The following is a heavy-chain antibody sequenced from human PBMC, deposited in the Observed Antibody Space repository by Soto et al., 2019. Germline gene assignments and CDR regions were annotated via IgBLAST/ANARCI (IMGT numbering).Heavy chain of an antibody. CDR1: GFTFTKYS. V-gene: IGHV3-48*02. CDR3: VRGVVVVVGSTAENFDH. CDR2: ISYSGETK. J-gene: IGHJ4*02. Sequence: PGWSLRLSCVTSGFTFTKYSMNWVRQAPGKGLEWVSYISYSGETKYYADSLKGRYAISRDDAKNSVYLQMNSLRDEDTAFYYCVRGVVVVVGSTAENFDHWGQGTLVTASS. D-gene: IGHD2-15*01.